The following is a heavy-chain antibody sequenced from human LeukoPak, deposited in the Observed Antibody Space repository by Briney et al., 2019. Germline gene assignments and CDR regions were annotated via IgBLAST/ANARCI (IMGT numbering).Heavy chain of an antibody. CDR3: ATEGAAAGTQGFDY. J-gene: IGHJ4*02. Sequence: SETLSLTCTVSGGSISSYYWSWIRQPPGKGLEWIGYIYYSGSANYDPSLKSRVTISVDTSKNQFSLKLSSVTAADTAVYYCATEGAAAGTQGFDYWGQGTLVTVSS. D-gene: IGHD6-13*01. CDR2: IYYSGSA. CDR1: GGSISSYY. V-gene: IGHV4-59*01.